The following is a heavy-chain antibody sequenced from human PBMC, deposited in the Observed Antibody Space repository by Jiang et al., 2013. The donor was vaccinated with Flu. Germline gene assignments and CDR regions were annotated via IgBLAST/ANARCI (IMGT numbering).Heavy chain of an antibody. CDR2: IYYSGST. CDR1: GGSISSSSYY. CDR3: AAQSFPIAAAGTVEVNFYYYYYYGMDV. Sequence: LLKPSETLSLTCTVSGGSISSSSYYWGWIRQPPGKGLEWIGSIYYSGSTYYNPSLKSRVTISVDTSKNQFSLKLSSVTAADTAVYYCAAQSFPIAAAGTVEVNFYYYYYYGMDVWGQGTTVTVSS. D-gene: IGHD6-13*01. J-gene: IGHJ6*02. V-gene: IGHV4-39*01.